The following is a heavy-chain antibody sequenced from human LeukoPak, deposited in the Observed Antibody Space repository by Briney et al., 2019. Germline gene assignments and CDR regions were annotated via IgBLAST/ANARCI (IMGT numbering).Heavy chain of an antibody. D-gene: IGHD3-3*01. CDR1: GFTFGSDG. Sequence: PGRSLRLSCAASGFTFGSDGMHWVRQAPGKGLEWVAVISYDGSNKYYADSVKGRFTISRDNSKNTLYLQMNSLRAEDTAVYYCAKPPYYDFWSGLDYWGQGTLVTVSS. CDR2: ISYDGSNK. V-gene: IGHV3-30*18. CDR3: AKPPYYDFWSGLDY. J-gene: IGHJ4*02.